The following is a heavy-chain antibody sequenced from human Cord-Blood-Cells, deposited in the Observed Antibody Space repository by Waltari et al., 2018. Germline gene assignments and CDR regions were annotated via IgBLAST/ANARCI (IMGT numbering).Heavy chain of an antibody. CDR3: ARRVRDGHYNWFDP. CDR1: GGSISSSSYY. J-gene: IGHJ5*02. Sequence: HLQLQESVPGLAKPSETLSLPSPVYGGSISSSSYYCACIRRPPGKGLEWTGSIYFSGSTYNNPSLKSRVTISVDTSKSQFSLKLSSVTAADTAVYYCARRVRDGHYNWFDPWGQGTLVTVSS. V-gene: IGHV4-39*01. CDR2: IYFSGST.